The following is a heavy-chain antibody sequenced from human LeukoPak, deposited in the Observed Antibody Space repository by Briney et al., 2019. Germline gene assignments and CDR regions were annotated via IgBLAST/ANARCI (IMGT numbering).Heavy chain of an antibody. J-gene: IGHJ4*02. D-gene: IGHD7-27*01. V-gene: IGHV3-7*03. Sequence: GGSLRLSCVASGFTFSRYWMTWVRQAPGKGLEWVANINQDGGEKYYVDSVKGRFTISRDNAKNSLFLQMNSLRAEDTAVYYCARDKESGDSYFDCWAREPWSPSPQ. CDR2: INQDGGEK. CDR1: GFTFSRYW. CDR3: ARDKESGDSYFDC.